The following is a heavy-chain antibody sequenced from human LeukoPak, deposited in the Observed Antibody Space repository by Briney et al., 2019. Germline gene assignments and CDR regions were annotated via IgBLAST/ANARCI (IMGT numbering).Heavy chain of an antibody. J-gene: IGHJ5*02. V-gene: IGHV3-23*01. CDR2: ISGSGGST. CDR1: GFTFSTYG. CDR3: VGPLFGRIAAAGTGGYNWFDP. D-gene: IGHD6-13*01. Sequence: PGGSLRLSCAASGFTFSTYGMHWVRQAPGKGLEWVSAISGSGGSTYYADSVKGRFTISRDNSKNTLYLQMNSLRAEDTAVYYCVGPLFGRIAAAGTGGYNWFDPWGQGTLVTVSS.